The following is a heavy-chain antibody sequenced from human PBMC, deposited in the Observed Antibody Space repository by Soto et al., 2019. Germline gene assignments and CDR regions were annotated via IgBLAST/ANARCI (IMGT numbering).Heavy chain of an antibody. CDR2: INHSGST. J-gene: IGHJ1*01. V-gene: IGHV4-34*01. CDR1: GGSFSGYY. Sequence: SETLSLTCAIYGGSFSGYYWSWLRQPPGKGLEWIGAINHSGSTNYNPSLKSRVTISVDTSKSQFSLNLSFVTAADTAVYYCARHGSSSWQEPPGVQHWGQGTLVTVPS. D-gene: IGHD6-13*01. CDR3: ARHGSSSWQEPPGVQH.